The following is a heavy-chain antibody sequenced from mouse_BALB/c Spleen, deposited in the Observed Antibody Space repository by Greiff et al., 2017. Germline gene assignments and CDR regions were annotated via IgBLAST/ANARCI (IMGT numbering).Heavy chain of an antibody. Sequence: QVQLQHSGAELVKPGASVKLSCKASGYTFTEYIIHWVKQRSGQGLEWIGWFYPGSGSIKDNEKFKDKATLTADKSSSTVYMELSRLTSEDSAVYVCARHEDDYDAFDYWGQGTTLTGSS. J-gene: IGHJ2*01. V-gene: IGHV1-62-2*01. CDR3: ARHEDDYDAFDY. D-gene: IGHD2-4*01. CDR1: GYTFTEYI. CDR2: FYPGSGSI.